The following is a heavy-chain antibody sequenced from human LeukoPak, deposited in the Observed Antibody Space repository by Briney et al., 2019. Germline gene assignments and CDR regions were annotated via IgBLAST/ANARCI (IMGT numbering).Heavy chain of an antibody. CDR3: ARAGRRSGSFDY. Sequence: GASVKVSCKASGYTFTSYYMHWVRQAPGQGLEWMGIINPSGGSTSYAQKFQSRVTMTRDTSTSTDYMELSSLRSEDTAVYYCARAGRRSGSFDYWGQGTLVTVSS. D-gene: IGHD3-10*01. J-gene: IGHJ4*02. CDR1: GYTFTSYY. CDR2: INPSGGST. V-gene: IGHV1-46*01.